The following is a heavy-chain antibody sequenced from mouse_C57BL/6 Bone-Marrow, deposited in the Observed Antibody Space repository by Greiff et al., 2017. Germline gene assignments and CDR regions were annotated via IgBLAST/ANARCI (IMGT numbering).Heavy chain of an antibody. CDR3: TRLLRYLWFAY. CDR2: IDPETGGT. D-gene: IGHD1-1*01. CDR1: GYTFTDYE. V-gene: IGHV1-15*01. J-gene: IGHJ3*01. Sequence: VQLQQSGAELVRPGASVTLSCKASGYTFTDYEMHWVKQTPVHGLEWIGAIDPETGGTAYNQKFKGKAILTADKSSSTAYMELRSLTSEDSAVYYCTRLLRYLWFAYWGQGTLVTVSA.